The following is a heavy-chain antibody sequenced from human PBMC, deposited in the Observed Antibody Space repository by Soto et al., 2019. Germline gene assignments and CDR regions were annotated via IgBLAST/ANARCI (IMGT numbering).Heavy chain of an antibody. D-gene: IGHD5-12*01. J-gene: IGHJ3*02. V-gene: IGHV4-30-4*01. CDR3: ARGSDYDSGAFDI. CDR1: GASIYNGGYF. CDR2: IHNSGSP. Sequence: LSLTCSVSGASIYNGGYFWSWIRQSPGKGLEWIGHIHNSGSPYNNPSLKSRVTISADTSMNQFSLTLNPVTAADTATYYCARGSDYDSGAFDIWGQGTMVTVSS.